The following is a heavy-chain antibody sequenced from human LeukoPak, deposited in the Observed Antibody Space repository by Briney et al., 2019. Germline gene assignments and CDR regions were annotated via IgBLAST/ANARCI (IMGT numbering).Heavy chain of an antibody. Sequence: GGSLRLSCAASGFMFSNYWMSWVRQAPGKGLEWVAVISYDGSNKYYADSVKGRFSISRDNSKNTHYLQMNSLRAEDTAVYYCANVLRYFDSWGMDVWGQGTTVTVSS. V-gene: IGHV3-30-3*01. D-gene: IGHD3-9*01. CDR3: ANVLRYFDSWGMDV. CDR1: GFMFSNYW. CDR2: ISYDGSNK. J-gene: IGHJ6*02.